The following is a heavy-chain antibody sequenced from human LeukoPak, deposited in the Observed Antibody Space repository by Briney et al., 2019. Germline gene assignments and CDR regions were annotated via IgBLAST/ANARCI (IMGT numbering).Heavy chain of an antibody. CDR1: GGSISSHY. D-gene: IGHD4-23*01. J-gene: IGHJ6*03. Sequence: PSETLSLTCTVSGGSISSHYWSWIRQPPGKGLEWIGYIYYSGSTNYNPSLKSRVTISVDTSKNQFSLKLSSVTAADTAVYYCARVPNDYGGNPGAYYYHMDVWGKGTTVTVSS. CDR2: IYYSGST. V-gene: IGHV4-59*11. CDR3: ARVPNDYGGNPGAYYYHMDV.